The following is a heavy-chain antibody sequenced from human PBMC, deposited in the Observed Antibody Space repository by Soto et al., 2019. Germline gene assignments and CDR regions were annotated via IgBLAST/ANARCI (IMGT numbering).Heavy chain of an antibody. D-gene: IGHD3-10*01. J-gene: IGHJ6*02. CDR3: ARATTGGSGVPYYYGMDV. V-gene: IGHV3-21*01. CDR1: GFTFSSYS. Sequence: GGSLRLSCAASGFTFSSYSMNWVRQAPGKGLEWVSSISSSSSYIYYADSVKDRFTISRDNAKNSLYLQMNSLRAEDTAVYYCARATTGGSGVPYYYGMDVWGQRTTVTVSS. CDR2: ISSSSSYI.